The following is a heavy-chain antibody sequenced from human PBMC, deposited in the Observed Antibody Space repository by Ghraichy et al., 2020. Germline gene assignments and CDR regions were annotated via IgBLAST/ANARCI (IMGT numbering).Heavy chain of an antibody. CDR1: GFTFSSYA. Sequence: GSLNISCAASGFTFSSYAMSWVRQAPGKGLEWVSAISGSGGSTYYADSVKGRFTISRDNSKNTLYLQMNSLRAEDTAVYYCAKDQGVAGFDYWGQGTLVTVSS. CDR2: ISGSGGST. V-gene: IGHV3-23*01. D-gene: IGHD6-19*01. CDR3: AKDQGVAGFDY. J-gene: IGHJ4*02.